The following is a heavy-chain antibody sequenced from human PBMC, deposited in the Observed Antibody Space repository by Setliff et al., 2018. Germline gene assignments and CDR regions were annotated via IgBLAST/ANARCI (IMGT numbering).Heavy chain of an antibody. CDR2: ISYSGRNE. J-gene: IGHJ4*02. V-gene: IGHV3-30*03. D-gene: IGHD2-15*01. CDR1: GFTFNDFG. Sequence: GGSLSLSCAASGFTFNDFGMYWVRQAPGKGLEWVAFISYSGRNEDYEDSVKGRFTISRDSSRNTLYLQMNSLRAEDTALYYCARKGFCSGGSCVTLYYFEYWGRGTLVTVSS. CDR3: ARKGFCSGGSCVTLYYFEY.